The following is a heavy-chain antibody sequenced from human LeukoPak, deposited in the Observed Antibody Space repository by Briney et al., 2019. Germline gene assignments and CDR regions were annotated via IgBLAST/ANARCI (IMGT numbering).Heavy chain of an antibody. J-gene: IGHJ2*01. V-gene: IGHV3-23*01. D-gene: IGHD3-3*01. CDR2: ISGNGGST. Sequence: GGSLRLSCAASGFTFSAYAMSWVRQAPGKGLEWVSDISGNGGSTYYADSVKGRFTISRDNSKNTLYLQMNSLRAEDTAVYYCARAEWSNWYFDLWGRGTLVTVSS. CDR1: GFTFSAYA. CDR3: ARAEWSNWYFDL.